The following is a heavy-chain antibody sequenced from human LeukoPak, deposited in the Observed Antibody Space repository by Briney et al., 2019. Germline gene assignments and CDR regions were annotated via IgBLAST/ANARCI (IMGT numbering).Heavy chain of an antibody. V-gene: IGHV4-34*01. CDR2: INHSGST. CDR3: ARPNSGWYNWFDP. CDR1: GGSFSGYY. D-gene: IGHD6-19*01. J-gene: IGHJ5*02. Sequence: SETLSLTCAVYGGSFSGYYWSWIRQPPGKGLEWIGEINHSGSTNYNPSLKSRVTISVDTSKNQFSLKLSSVTAADTAVYYCARPNSGWYNWFDPWGQGTLVTVSS.